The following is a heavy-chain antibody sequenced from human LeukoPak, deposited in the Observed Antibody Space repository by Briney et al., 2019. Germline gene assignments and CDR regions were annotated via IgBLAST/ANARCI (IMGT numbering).Heavy chain of an antibody. V-gene: IGHV1-2*06. J-gene: IGHJ1*01. Sequence: ASVKVSCKASGYTFTGYHMHWVRQAPGQGLEWMGRINPNSGDTNSAQKFQGRVTMTRDTSISTAYMELSRLRSDDTAVYYCARGYRTVGAIEYFQHWGQGTLVTVSS. CDR2: INPNSGDT. CDR3: ARGYRTVGAIEYFQH. CDR1: GYTFTGYH. D-gene: IGHD1-26*01.